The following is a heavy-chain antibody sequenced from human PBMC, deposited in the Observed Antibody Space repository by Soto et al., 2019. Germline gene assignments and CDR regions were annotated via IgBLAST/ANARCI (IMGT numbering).Heavy chain of an antibody. CDR2: IRSKANSYAT. CDR1: GFTFSGSA. J-gene: IGHJ3*02. D-gene: IGHD1-26*01. V-gene: IGHV3-73*01. CDR3: TRIDKEVGATTSDAFDI. Sequence: QPGGSLRLSCAASGFTFSGSAMHWVRQASGKGLEWVGRIRSKANSYATAYAASVKGRFTISRDDSKNTAYLQMNSLKTEDTAVYYCTRIDKEVGATTSDAFDIWGQGTMVTVSS.